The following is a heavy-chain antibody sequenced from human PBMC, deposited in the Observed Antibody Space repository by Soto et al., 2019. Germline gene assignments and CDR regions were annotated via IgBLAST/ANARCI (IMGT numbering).Heavy chain of an antibody. Sequence: GASVKVSCKASGYTFTSYDINWVRQATGQGLEWMGWMNPNSGNTGYAQKFQGRVTMTRNTSISTAYMELSSLRSEDTAVYYCARGTHSSGWYVTDYWGQGTLVTVSS. CDR2: MNPNSGNT. D-gene: IGHD6-19*01. J-gene: IGHJ4*02. CDR3: ARGTHSSGWYVTDY. CDR1: GYTFTSYD. V-gene: IGHV1-8*01.